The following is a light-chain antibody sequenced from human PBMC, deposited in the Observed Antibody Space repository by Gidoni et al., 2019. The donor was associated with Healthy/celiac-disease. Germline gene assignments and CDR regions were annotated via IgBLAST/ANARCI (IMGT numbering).Light chain of an antibody. Sequence: EIVLTQSPATLSLSPGERATLSCRASQSVRSYLAWYQQKPGQAPRLLIYDASNRATGIPARFSGSGSGKDFTLTISSLEPEDFAVYYCRQRSDWPGTFGQGTKVEIK. CDR1: QSVRSY. V-gene: IGKV3-11*01. J-gene: IGKJ1*01. CDR3: RQRSDWPGT. CDR2: DAS.